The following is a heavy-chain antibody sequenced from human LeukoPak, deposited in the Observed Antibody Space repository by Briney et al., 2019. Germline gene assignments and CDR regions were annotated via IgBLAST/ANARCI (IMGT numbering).Heavy chain of an antibody. D-gene: IGHD6-13*01. CDR3: AKSPRIAAAGTIAFDI. V-gene: IGHV3-23*01. Sequence: PGGSLILSCAASGFTFSSYAMSWVRPAPGKGLEWVSAISGSGGSTYYADSVKGRFTISRDNSKNTLYLQMNSLRAEDTAVYYCAKSPRIAAAGTIAFDIWGQGTMVTVSS. CDR1: GFTFSSYA. J-gene: IGHJ3*02. CDR2: ISGSGGST.